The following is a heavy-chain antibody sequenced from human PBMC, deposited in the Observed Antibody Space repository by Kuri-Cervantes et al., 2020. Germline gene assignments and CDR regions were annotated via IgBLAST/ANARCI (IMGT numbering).Heavy chain of an antibody. CDR3: ARIYGSGSGGY. V-gene: IGHV4-39*01. Sequence: SETLSLTCTVSGGSITSGTYYWGWIRQPPGKGLEWIGSMHSSGSTYYNPSLKSRVTISVDTSKSQLSLKLSSVTAADTAVYYCARIYGSGSGGYWGQGTLVTVSS. CDR2: MHSSGST. CDR1: GGSITSGTYY. J-gene: IGHJ4*02. D-gene: IGHD3-10*01.